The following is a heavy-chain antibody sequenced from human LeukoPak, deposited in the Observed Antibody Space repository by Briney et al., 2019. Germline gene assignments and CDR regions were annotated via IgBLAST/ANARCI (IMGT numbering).Heavy chain of an antibody. CDR3: AKAGVTMVRGIIMTGNDAFDI. V-gene: IGHV3-43*02. D-gene: IGHD3-10*01. CDR1: GFTFDDYA. Sequence: GGSLRLSCAASGFTFDDYAMHWVRQAPGKGLEWVSLISGDGGSTYYADSVKGRFTISRDNSKNSLYLQMNSLRTEDTALYYCAKAGVTMVRGIIMTGNDAFDIWGQGTMVTVSS. CDR2: ISGDGGST. J-gene: IGHJ3*02.